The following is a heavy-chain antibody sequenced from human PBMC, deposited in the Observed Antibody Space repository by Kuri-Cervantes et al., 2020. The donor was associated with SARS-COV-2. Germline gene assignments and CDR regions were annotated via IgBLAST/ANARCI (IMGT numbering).Heavy chain of an antibody. D-gene: IGHD6-6*01. CDR3: ARDPGASSSDYFDY. V-gene: IGHV1-2*02. CDR1: GYTFTGYY. CDR2: INPKSGGT. Sequence: ASVKVSCKASGYTFTGYYMHWVRQAPGQGLEWMGWINPKSGGTNYAQKFQGRVAMTRDTSISTAYMELSSLRSDDTAVYYCARDPGASSSDYFDYWGQGTPVTVSS. J-gene: IGHJ4*02.